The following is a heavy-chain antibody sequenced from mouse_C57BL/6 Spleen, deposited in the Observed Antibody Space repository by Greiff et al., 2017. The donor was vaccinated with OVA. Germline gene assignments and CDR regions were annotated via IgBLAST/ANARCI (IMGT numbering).Heavy chain of an antibody. J-gene: IGHJ1*03. CDR3: ARRHHGSSHWYFDV. CDR1: GYTFTSYG. D-gene: IGHD1-1*01. CDR2: IYPRSGNT. Sequence: VRLQQSGAELARPGASVKLSCKASGYTFTSYGISWVKQRTGQGLEWIGEIYPRSGNTYYNEKFKGKATLTADKSSSTAYMELRSLTSEDSAVYFCARRHHGSSHWYFDVWGTGTTVTVSS. V-gene: IGHV1-81*01.